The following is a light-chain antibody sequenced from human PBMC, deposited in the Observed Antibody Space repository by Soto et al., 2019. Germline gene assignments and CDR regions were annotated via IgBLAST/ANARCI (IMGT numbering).Light chain of an antibody. Sequence: EIVLTQSPATLSLSPGERATLSCRASQSLGGFLAWYQQKPGQAPRLLIYNASNRATGIPARFSGSGSGTDFTLTISSLEPEDFAVYYCQQRSSWPLTFGGGTKVEIK. CDR2: NAS. J-gene: IGKJ4*01. CDR3: QQRSSWPLT. V-gene: IGKV3-11*01. CDR1: QSLGGF.